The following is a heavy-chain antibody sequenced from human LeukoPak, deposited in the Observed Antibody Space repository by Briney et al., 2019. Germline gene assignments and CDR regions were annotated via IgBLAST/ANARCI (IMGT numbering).Heavy chain of an antibody. CDR1: GSTFSTYW. D-gene: IGHD2-21*01. J-gene: IGHJ6*02. V-gene: IGHV3-7*01. CDR2: IKQDGSVK. CDR3: ARLAYCGGECFYSMDV. Sequence: GGSLRLSCAASGSTFSTYWMTWVRQAPGRGPEWVANIKQDGSVKYYVDSLKGRFTISRDNVKNSLYLQMNSVGAEDTAVYYCARLAYCGGECFYSMDVWGQGTTVTVSS.